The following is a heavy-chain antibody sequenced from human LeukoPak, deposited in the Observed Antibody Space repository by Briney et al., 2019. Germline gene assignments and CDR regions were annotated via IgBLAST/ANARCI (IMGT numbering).Heavy chain of an antibody. D-gene: IGHD1-7*01. CDR3: AKSWLGEATGTTLNWFDP. J-gene: IGHJ5*02. CDR1: GFTFSSYA. V-gene: IGHV3-30-3*02. CDR2: ISYDGSNK. Sequence: PGRSLRLSCAASGFTFSSYAMHWVRHAPGKGLEWVAVISYDGSNKYYADSVRGRFTISRDNSKNTLYLQMNSLRAEDTAVYYCAKSWLGEATGTTLNWFDPWGQGTLVTVSS.